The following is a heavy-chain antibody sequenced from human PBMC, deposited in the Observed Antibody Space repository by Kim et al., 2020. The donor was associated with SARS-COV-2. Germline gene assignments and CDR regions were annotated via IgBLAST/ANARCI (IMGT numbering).Heavy chain of an antibody. CDR3: ASDDCSGGSCLS. J-gene: IGHJ4*02. CDR2: INSDGSST. V-gene: IGHV3-74*01. Sequence: GRSLRLSCAASGFTFSSYWMHWVRQAPGKGLVWVSRINSDGSSTSYADSVKGRFTISRDNAKNTLYLQMNSLRAEDTAVYYCASDDCSGGSCLSWGQGTLVTVSS. D-gene: IGHD2-15*01. CDR1: GFTFSSYW.